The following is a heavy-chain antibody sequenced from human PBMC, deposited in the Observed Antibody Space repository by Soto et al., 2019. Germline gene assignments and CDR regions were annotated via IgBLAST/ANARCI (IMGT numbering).Heavy chain of an antibody. CDR3: ARVAYYTGWVFDY. CDR2: MYNSGGT. J-gene: IGHJ4*02. D-gene: IGHD6-19*01. Sequence: SETLSLTCSVSGDSVSSGSYYWSWIRQPPGKGLEWIGYMYNSGGTNYNPPLKSRVTMSLDTSKNQLSLKLSSVTAADTAVYYCARVAYYTGWVFDYWGQGTLVTVSS. V-gene: IGHV4-61*01. CDR1: GDSVSSGSYY.